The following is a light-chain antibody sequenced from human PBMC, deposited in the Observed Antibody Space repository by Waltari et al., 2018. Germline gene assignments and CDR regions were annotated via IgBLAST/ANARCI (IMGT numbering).Light chain of an antibody. Sequence: EIVLTQSPATLSLSPGERATLSCSASQSVSSYLAWYQQKPGQAPRLLIFDASKRATGSPARFSGSGSGTDFTLTISSLEPEDVAVYYCQQRSNWPPIFTFGPGTKVDIK. CDR2: DAS. V-gene: IGKV3-11*01. CDR3: QQRSNWPPIFT. J-gene: IGKJ3*01. CDR1: QSVSSY.